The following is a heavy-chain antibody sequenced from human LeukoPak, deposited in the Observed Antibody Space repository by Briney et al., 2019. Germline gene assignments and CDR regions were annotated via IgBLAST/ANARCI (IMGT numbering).Heavy chain of an antibody. J-gene: IGHJ4*02. CDR2: IYSGGST. CDR3: ARVRGVSYDSSGYYSY. CDR1: GFTVSSNY. D-gene: IGHD3-22*01. Sequence: GGSLRLSCAASGFTVSSNYMSWVRQAPGKGLEWVSVIYSGGSTYYADSVKGRFTISRDNSKNTLYLQMNSLRAEDTAVYYCARVRGVSYDSSGYYSYWGQGTLVTVSS. V-gene: IGHV3-53*01.